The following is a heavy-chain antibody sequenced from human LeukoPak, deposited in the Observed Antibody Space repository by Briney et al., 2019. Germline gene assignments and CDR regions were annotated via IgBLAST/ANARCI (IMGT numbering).Heavy chain of an antibody. CDR3: ARDRSSGWYGGYYFDY. CDR1: GGSISSYY. V-gene: IGHV4-4*07. Sequence: PSETLSLTCTVSGGSISSYYWSWIRQPAGKGLEWIARIYTSGSTNYNPSLKSRVTMSVDTSKNQFSLKLSSVTAADTAVYYYARDRSSGWYGGYYFDYWGQGTLVTVSS. D-gene: IGHD6-19*01. CDR2: IYTSGST. J-gene: IGHJ4*02.